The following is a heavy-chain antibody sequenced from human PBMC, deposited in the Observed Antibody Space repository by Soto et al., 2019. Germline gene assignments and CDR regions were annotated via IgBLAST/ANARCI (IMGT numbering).Heavy chain of an antibody. Sequence: PGGSLRLSCAASGFTFTSFAVSWVRQAPGKGLEWVSAISGSGGATYYADSVKGRFTVSRDNSRNTVYLQVDSLRVEDTAVYHCAKGLRFLEWLSNYYGMDVWGQGTTVTVSS. D-gene: IGHD3-3*01. CDR1: GFTFTSFA. V-gene: IGHV3-23*01. CDR2: ISGSGGAT. J-gene: IGHJ6*02. CDR3: AKGLRFLEWLSNYYGMDV.